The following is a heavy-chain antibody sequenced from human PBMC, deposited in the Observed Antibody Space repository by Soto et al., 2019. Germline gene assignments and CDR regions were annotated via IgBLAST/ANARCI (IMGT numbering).Heavy chain of an antibody. J-gene: IGHJ5*02. Sequence: SETLSLTCAVYGGSFSGYYWTWIRQPPGTGLEWIGEINHSGSTNYNPSLKSRVTISVDTSKNHFSLKLSSVTAADTAVYYCARSYGSGNYYGVPSNWFDPWGQGTLVTVSS. D-gene: IGHD3-10*01. CDR2: INHSGST. CDR3: ARSYGSGNYYGVPSNWFDP. CDR1: GGSFSGYY. V-gene: IGHV4-34*01.